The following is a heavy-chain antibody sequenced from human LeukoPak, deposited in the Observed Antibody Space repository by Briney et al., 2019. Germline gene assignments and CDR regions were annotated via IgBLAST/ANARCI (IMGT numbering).Heavy chain of an antibody. CDR1: GGSFSGYY. J-gene: IGHJ6*03. D-gene: IGHD3-22*01. V-gene: IGHV4-34*01. Sequence: PSETLSLTCAVYGGSFSGYYWSWIRQPPGKGLEWIGEINHSGSTNYNPSLKSRVTISVDTSKNQFSLKLSSVTAADTAVYYCARNLRKPSYYYDSSGYNTYYYMDVWGKGTTVTVSS. CDR3: ARNLRKPSYYYDSSGYNTYYYMDV. CDR2: INHSGST.